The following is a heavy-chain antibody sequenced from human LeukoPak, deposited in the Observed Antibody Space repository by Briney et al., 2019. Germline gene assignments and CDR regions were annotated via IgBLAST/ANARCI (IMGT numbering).Heavy chain of an antibody. V-gene: IGHV4-34*01. CDR3: ARGRVLHSSSWYRGTPPYYYYYYGMDV. D-gene: IGHD6-13*01. CDR1: GGSFSGYY. Sequence: SETLSLTCAVYGGSFSGYYWSWIRQPPGKGLEWIGEINHSGSTNYNPSLKSRVTISVDTSKNQFSLKLSPVTAADTAVYYCARGRVLHSSSWYRGTPPYYYYYYGMDVWGQGTTVTVSS. J-gene: IGHJ6*02. CDR2: INHSGST.